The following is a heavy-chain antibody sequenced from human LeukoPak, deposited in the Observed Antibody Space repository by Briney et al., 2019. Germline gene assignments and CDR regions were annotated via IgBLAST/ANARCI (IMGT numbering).Heavy chain of an antibody. J-gene: IGHJ4*02. CDR3: ATSYSNCYYFLY. D-gene: IGHD3-22*01. CDR2: IYYSGST. Sequence: SETLSLTCTVSGGSISSSSYYWGWIRQPPGKGLEWIGNIYYSGSTYYNPSLKSRVTISVDTAKNQFSLKLSSVTAPDTAVYYCATSYSNCYYFLYWGQGTLVTVSS. CDR1: GGSISSSSYY. V-gene: IGHV4-39*01.